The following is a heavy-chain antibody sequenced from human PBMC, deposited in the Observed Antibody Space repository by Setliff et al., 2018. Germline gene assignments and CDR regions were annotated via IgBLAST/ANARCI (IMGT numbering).Heavy chain of an antibody. CDR2: ISSSSITI. CDR3: ARDQTPYNWGFNNAFDI. Sequence: PGGSLRLSCAASGFTFSSYSMNWVRQAPGKGLEWVSYISSSSITIYYADSVKGRFTISRDNAKNSLYLQMNSLRAEDTAVYYCARDQTPYNWGFNNAFDIWGQGTMVTV. J-gene: IGHJ3*02. D-gene: IGHD7-27*01. V-gene: IGHV3-48*01. CDR1: GFTFSSYS.